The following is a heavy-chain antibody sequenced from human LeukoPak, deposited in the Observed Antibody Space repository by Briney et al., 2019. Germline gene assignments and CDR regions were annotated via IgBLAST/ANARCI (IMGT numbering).Heavy chain of an antibody. V-gene: IGHV1-2*02. D-gene: IGHD3-10*01. CDR3: AGGSGSYSYYYMDV. J-gene: IGHJ6*03. CDR1: VYTFTGYY. Sequence: ASVKVSCKASVYTFTGYYMRWVRQAPGQGLEWMVWINPNSGGTNYAQKVQGRVTMTRATSIRTASMELSRLRSDDTAVYYCAGGSGSYSYYYMDVWGKGTTVTISS. CDR2: INPNSGGT.